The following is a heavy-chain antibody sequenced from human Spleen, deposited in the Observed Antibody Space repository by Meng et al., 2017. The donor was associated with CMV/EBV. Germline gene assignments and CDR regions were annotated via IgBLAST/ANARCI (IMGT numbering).Heavy chain of an antibody. CDR3: ARAFANNFDY. CDR2: IYYRAST. CDR1: GRSTSSGSYS. J-gene: IGHJ4*02. Sequence: STVSGRSTSSGSYSWTWLRPPPGKGLAWLGYIYYRASTYYNPSLKTRVTISLDTSKNQFSLKLSSVTAADTAVYYCARAFANNFDYWGQGTLVTVSS. D-gene: IGHD1/OR15-1a*01. V-gene: IGHV4-31*03.